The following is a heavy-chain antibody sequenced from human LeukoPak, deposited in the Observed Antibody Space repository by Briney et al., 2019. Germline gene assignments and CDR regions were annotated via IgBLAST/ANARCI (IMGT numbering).Heavy chain of an antibody. CDR3: ARESYDILTGYHITYYFDY. Sequence: SETLSLTCTVSGGSISSGGYYWSWIRQHPGKGLEWIGYIYYSGSTYYNPSLKSRVTISVDTSKNQFSLKLSSVTAADTAVYYCARESYDILTGYHITYYFDYWGQGTLVTVSS. CDR2: IYYSGST. CDR1: GGSISSGGYY. J-gene: IGHJ4*02. V-gene: IGHV4-30-4*08. D-gene: IGHD3-9*01.